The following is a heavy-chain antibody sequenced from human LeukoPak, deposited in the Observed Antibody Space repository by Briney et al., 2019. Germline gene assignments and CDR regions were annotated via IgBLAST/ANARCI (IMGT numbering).Heavy chain of an antibody. CDR1: GYTFTSYG. V-gene: IGHV1-18*01. CDR3: ARVGWTIIRIQLWSTHAFDI. J-gene: IGHJ3*02. Sequence: ASVKVSCKASGYTFTSYGISWVRQAAGQGLEWMGWISAYNGNTNYAQKLQGRVTMTTDTSTSTAYMELRSLRSDDTAVYYCARVGWTIIRIQLWSTHAFDIWGQGTMVTVSS. CDR2: ISAYNGNT. D-gene: IGHD5-18*01.